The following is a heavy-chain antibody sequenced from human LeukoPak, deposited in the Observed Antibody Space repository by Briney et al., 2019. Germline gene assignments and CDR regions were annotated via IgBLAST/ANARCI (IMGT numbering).Heavy chain of an antibody. Sequence: GGSLRLSCVDFTFAFSNNNMNWGRQAPGKGLEWLSFIDNRGHVREYADSVKGRFTISRDNAKNWLFLQMTRLRNDDTAVYYCARGAGSSWFYRWGQGTLVTVSS. D-gene: IGHD4/OR15-4a*01. CDR3: ARGAGSSWFYR. V-gene: IGHV3-48*02. CDR1: TFAFSNNN. J-gene: IGHJ5*02. CDR2: IDNRGHVR.